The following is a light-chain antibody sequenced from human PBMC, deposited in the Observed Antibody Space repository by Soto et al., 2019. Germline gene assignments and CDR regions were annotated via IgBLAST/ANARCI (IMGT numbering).Light chain of an antibody. J-gene: IGKJ2*01. CDR1: QSVNSRY. Sequence: EIVLTQSPGTLSLSPGERATLSCRASQSVNSRYFAWFQQKPGQAPRLLIYGASSRATGTPDRVSGSGSGTDFTLTISRLEPEDFAVYFCLQYGNSPYTFGQGTKLEIK. CDR2: GAS. CDR3: LQYGNSPYT. V-gene: IGKV3-20*01.